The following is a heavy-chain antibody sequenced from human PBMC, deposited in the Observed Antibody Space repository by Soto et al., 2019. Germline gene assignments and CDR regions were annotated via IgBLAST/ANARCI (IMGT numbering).Heavy chain of an antibody. Sequence: GGSLRLSCAASGFTFDDYTMHWVRQAPGKGLEWVSLISWDGGSTYYADSVKGRFTISRDNSKNSLYLQMNSLRTEDTALYYCAKESKGIAVAGTTGAEYFQHWGQGTLVTVSS. J-gene: IGHJ1*01. CDR1: GFTFDDYT. CDR3: AKESKGIAVAGTTGAEYFQH. CDR2: ISWDGGST. V-gene: IGHV3-43*01. D-gene: IGHD6-19*01.